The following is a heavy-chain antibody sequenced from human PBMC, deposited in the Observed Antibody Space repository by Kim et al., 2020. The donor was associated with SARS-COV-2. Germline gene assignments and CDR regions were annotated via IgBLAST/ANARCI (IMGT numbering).Heavy chain of an antibody. Sequence: SETLSLTCTVSGGSISSSSYYWGWIRQPPGKGLEWIGSIYYSGSTYYNPSLKSRVTISVDTSKNQFSLKLSSVTAADTAVYYCARDVWHTRNFDYWGQGTLVTVSS. D-gene: IGHD2-2*02. CDR2: IYYSGST. V-gene: IGHV4-39*07. J-gene: IGHJ4*02. CDR3: ARDVWHTRNFDY. CDR1: GGSISSSSYY.